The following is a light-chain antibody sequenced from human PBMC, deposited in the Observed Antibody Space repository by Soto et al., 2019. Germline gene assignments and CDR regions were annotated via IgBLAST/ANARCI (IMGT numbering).Light chain of an antibody. CDR2: KAS. CDR1: QSIGNW. V-gene: IGKV1-5*03. CDR3: QQYNGT. J-gene: IGKJ1*01. Sequence: DIQMTQSPSTLSASVGDRVTVTCWASQSIGNWLAWYQQKPGKAPNLLIYKASTLESGAPSRFSGSGSGTEFIFTISSLQPDDSATYYCQQYNGTFGQGTKVEI.